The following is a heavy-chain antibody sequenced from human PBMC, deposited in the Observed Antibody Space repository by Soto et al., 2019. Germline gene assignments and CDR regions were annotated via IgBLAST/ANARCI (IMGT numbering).Heavy chain of an antibody. CDR2: INPSGGST. Sequence: ASMKVSCKASGYTFTSYYMHWVRQAPGQGLEWKGKINPSGGSTSYAQKFQGRVTMTSDTSTSTVYVELSSLRSEDTAVYYCARGLTIFGVVTIPHFDYWGQGTLVTVSS. CDR1: GYTFTSYY. V-gene: IGHV1-46*01. J-gene: IGHJ4*02. CDR3: ARGLTIFGVVTIPHFDY. D-gene: IGHD3-3*01.